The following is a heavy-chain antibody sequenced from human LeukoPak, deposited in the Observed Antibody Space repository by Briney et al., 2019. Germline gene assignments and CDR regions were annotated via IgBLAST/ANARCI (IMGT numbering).Heavy chain of an antibody. CDR3: AIGDYEVPPLHFDY. D-gene: IGHD3-10*01. V-gene: IGHV1-69*04. CDR1: GGTFSSYA. CDR2: IIPILGIA. Sequence: SVKVSCKASGGTFSSYAISWVRQAPGQGLEWMGRIIPILGIANYAQKFQGRVTITADKSTSTAYMELSSLRSEDTAVYYCAIGDYEVPPLHFDYWGQGTLVAVSS. J-gene: IGHJ4*02.